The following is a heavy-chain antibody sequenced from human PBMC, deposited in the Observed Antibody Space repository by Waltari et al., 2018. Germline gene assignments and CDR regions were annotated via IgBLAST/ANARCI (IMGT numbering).Heavy chain of an antibody. Sequence: EVQLVESGGGLIQPGGSLSLSCAASGFTVRSNYMTRVRQAPRKGLEWVSVIYSGVSTYYADSVKGRFTISRDNSKNTLYLQMNSLRAEDTAVYYCARGISYYYDSSDYFDYWGQGTLVTVSS. J-gene: IGHJ4*02. CDR3: ARGISYYYDSSDYFDY. V-gene: IGHV3-53*01. CDR2: IYSGVST. CDR1: GFTVRSNY. D-gene: IGHD3-22*01.